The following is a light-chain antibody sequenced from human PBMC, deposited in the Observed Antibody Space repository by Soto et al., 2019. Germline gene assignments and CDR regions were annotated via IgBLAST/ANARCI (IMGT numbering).Light chain of an antibody. CDR1: SSDVGGYNY. CDR2: DVS. CDR3: NSYVAGSNV. J-gene: IGLJ1*01. V-gene: IGLV2-11*01. Sequence: QSVLTQPRSVSGSPGQSVTISCTGTSSDVGGYNYVSWYQQHPGKAPKLMIYDVSKRPSGVPDRFSGSKSGNTASLTISGLQAEDEADYYCNSYVAGSNVFGTGTKGTVL.